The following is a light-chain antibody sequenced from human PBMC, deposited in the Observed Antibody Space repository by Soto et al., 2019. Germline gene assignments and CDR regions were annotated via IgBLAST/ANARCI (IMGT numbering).Light chain of an antibody. J-gene: IGLJ1*01. V-gene: IGLV2-14*01. Sequence: QSVLTQPASVSGSPGQSITISCTGTSSDVSGYNYVSWYQQHPGKAPKLMIYDVSNRPSGVSNRFSGSKSGNTASLTISGLQAEDEADCYCSSYTSSSTPYVFGTGTKVTVL. CDR2: DVS. CDR3: SSYTSSSTPYV. CDR1: SSDVSGYNY.